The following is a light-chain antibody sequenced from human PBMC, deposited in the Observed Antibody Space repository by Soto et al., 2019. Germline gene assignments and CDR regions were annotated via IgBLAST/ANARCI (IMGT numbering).Light chain of an antibody. CDR1: QSVSSSY. CDR2: GAS. Sequence: EIVLTQSPGTLSLSPGERATHSCRASQSVSSSYLAWYQQKPGQAPRLLIYGASSRATGIPDRFSGSGSGTDFTLTISRLEPEDFAVYYCQQYGSSPWVTFGPGTKVDIK. V-gene: IGKV3-20*01. J-gene: IGKJ3*01. CDR3: QQYGSSPWVT.